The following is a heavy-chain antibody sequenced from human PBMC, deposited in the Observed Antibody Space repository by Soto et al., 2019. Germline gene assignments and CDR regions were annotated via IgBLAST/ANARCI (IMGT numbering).Heavy chain of an antibody. J-gene: IGHJ3*02. CDR2: VNAGTGNV. D-gene: IGHD1-1*01. CDR1: GYTFTTFA. Sequence: ASVKVSCKASGYTFTTFAIHWVRQAPGQGLEWMGWVNAGTGNVQYSQNFQDRVTFTRDTSASTAYMELSSLGFEDTAVYYCARTQLEGAFDIWGQGTMVTVSS. V-gene: IGHV1-3*01. CDR3: ARTQLEGAFDI.